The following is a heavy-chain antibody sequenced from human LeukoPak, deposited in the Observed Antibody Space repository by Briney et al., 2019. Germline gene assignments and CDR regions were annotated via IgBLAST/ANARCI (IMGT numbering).Heavy chain of an antibody. CDR1: GYTFTSYY. CDR3: ARGGKMRFSHMPLGYCSSTSCLRLDY. J-gene: IGHJ4*02. V-gene: IGHV1-46*01. CDR2: INPSGGST. D-gene: IGHD2-2*01. Sequence: GASVKVSCKASGYTFTSYYMHWVRQAPGQGLEWMGIINPSGGSTSYAQKSQGRVTMTRDTSTSTVYMELSSLRSEDTAVYYCARGGKMRFSHMPLGYCSSTSCLRLDYWGQGTLVTVSS.